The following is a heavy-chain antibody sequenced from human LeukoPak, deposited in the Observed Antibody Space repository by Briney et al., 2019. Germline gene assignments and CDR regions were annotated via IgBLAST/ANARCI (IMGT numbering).Heavy chain of an antibody. J-gene: IGHJ4*02. Sequence: GGSLRLSCAASGFTFSSYWMSWVRQAPGKGLEWVSLIYSGDSTYYADSVKGRFTISRDNSKNTLYLQMNSLRAEDTAVYYCARECLGEFCYWGQGTLVTVSS. V-gene: IGHV3-53*01. D-gene: IGHD3-16*01. CDR3: ARECLGEFCY. CDR1: GFTFSSYW. CDR2: IYSGDST.